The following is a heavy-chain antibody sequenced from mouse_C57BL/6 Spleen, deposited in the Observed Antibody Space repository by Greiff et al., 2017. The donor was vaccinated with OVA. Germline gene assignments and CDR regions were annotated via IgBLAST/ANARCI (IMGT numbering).Heavy chain of an antibody. J-gene: IGHJ2*01. CDR1: GYSITSGYY. V-gene: IGHV3-6*01. CDR2: ISYDGSN. D-gene: IGHD1-1*01. CDR3: ASEGTTVVAPDY. Sequence: EESGPGLVKPSQSLSLTCSVTGYSITSGYYWNWIRQFPGNKLEWMGYISYDGSNNYNPSLKNRISITRDTSKNQFFLKLNSVTTEDTATYYCASEGTTVVAPDYWGQGTTLTVSS.